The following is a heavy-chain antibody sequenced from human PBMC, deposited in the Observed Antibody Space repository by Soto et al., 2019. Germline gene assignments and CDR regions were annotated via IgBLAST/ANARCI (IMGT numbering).Heavy chain of an antibody. D-gene: IGHD2-15*01. CDR2: IYYSGST. CDR3: ARQDCSGGSCYPAKAHYYYYMDV. V-gene: IGHV4-39*01. Sequence: TSETLSLTCTVSGGSISSSSYYWGWIRQPPGKGLEWIGSIYYSGSTYYNPSLKSRVTISVDTSKNQFSLKLSSVTAADTAVYYCARQDCSGGSCYPAKAHYYYYMDVWGKGTTVTVSS. CDR1: GGSISSSSYY. J-gene: IGHJ6*03.